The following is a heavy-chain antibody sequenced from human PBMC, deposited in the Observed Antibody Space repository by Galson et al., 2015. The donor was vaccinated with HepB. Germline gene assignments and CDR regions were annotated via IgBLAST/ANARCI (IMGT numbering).Heavy chain of an antibody. CDR2: IWYDGSNK. D-gene: IGHD3-9*01. CDR1: GFTFSSYG. CDR3: ARVLGDYDILTGYYDY. Sequence: SLRLSCAASGFTFSSYGMHWVRQAPGKGLEWVAVIWYDGSNKYYADSVKGRFTISRDNSKNTLYLQMNSLRAEDTAVYYCARVLGDYDILTGYYDYWGQGT. V-gene: IGHV3-33*01. J-gene: IGHJ4*02.